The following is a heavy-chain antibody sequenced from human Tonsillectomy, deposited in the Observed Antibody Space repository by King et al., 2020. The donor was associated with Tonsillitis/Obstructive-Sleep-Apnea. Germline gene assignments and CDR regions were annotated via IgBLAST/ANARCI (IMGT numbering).Heavy chain of an antibody. CDR3: ARESYGDQYFDY. CDR1: GFTFSSYA. Sequence: HVQLLESGGGVVQPGRSLRLSCAASGFTFSSYAMHWVRQAPGKGREWGAVISYDGSNKYYADSVKGRFTTSRDNSKSTLYLQMNSLRVEDTAVYYCARESYGDQYFDYWGLGTLVTVSS. V-gene: IGHV3-30*01. D-gene: IGHD4-17*01. CDR2: ISYDGSNK. J-gene: IGHJ4*02.